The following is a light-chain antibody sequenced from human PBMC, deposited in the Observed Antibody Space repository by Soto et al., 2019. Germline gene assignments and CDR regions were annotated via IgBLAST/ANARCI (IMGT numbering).Light chain of an antibody. CDR1: QSVSSN. V-gene: IGKV3-15*01. CDR2: GAS. CDR3: QHYNNWPPWT. J-gene: IGKJ1*01. Sequence: EIVMTQSPATLSVSPGERATHSCRASQSVSSNLAWYQQKPGQAPRLLIYGASTRATSIPARFSGSGSGTEFTLTISSLQSEDFAVYYCQHYNNWPPWTFGQGTKVEIK.